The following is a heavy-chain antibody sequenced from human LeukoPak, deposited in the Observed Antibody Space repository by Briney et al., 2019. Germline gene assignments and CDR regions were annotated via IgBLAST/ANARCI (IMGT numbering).Heavy chain of an antibody. CDR1: GGSVSSGSYY. CDR3: ARGHTIRFLEWLPNNWFDP. Sequence: SETLSLTCTVSGGSVSSGSYYWSWIRQPPGKGLEWIGYIYYSGSTTYNPSLKSRVTISVDTSKNQFSLKLSSVPAADTAVYYCARGHTIRFLEWLPNNWFDPWGQGTLVTVSS. V-gene: IGHV4-61*01. CDR2: IYYSGST. D-gene: IGHD3-3*01. J-gene: IGHJ5*02.